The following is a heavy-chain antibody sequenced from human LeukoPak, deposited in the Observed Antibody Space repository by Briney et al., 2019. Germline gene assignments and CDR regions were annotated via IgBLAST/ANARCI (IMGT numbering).Heavy chain of an antibody. CDR3: AREYSSSWYGWFDP. CDR1: GYTFTGYY. D-gene: IGHD6-13*01. J-gene: IGHJ5*02. V-gene: IGHV1-2*04. Sequence: ASVKVYCKASGYTFTGYYMHWVRQAPGQGLEWMGWINPNSGGTNYAQKFQGWVTMTRDTSISTAYMELSRLRSDDTAVYYCAREYSSSWYGWFDPWGQGTLVTVSS. CDR2: INPNSGGT.